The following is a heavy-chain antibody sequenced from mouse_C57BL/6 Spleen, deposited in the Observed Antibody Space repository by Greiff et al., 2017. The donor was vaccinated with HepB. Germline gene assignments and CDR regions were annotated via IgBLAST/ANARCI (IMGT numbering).Heavy chain of an antibody. D-gene: IGHD2-3*01. V-gene: IGHV1-15*01. CDR2: IDPETGGT. Sequence: QVHVKQSGAELVRPGASVTLSCKASGYTFTDYEMHWVKQTPVHGLEWIGAIDPETGGTAYNQKFKGKAILTADKSSSTAYMELRSLTSEDSAVYYCTRGRAIYDGYFYWGQGTTLTVSS. CDR3: TRGRAIYDGYFY. CDR1: GYTFTDYE. J-gene: IGHJ2*01.